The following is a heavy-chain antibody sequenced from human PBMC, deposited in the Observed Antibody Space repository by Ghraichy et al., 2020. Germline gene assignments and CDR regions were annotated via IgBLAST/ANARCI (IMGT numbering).Heavy chain of an antibody. V-gene: IGHV3-30*02. J-gene: IGHJ4*02. CDR3: AKDNLIRGYSYGPPSY. CDR2: IRYDGSNK. D-gene: IGHD5-18*01. CDR1: GFTFSSYG. Sequence: GGSLRLSCAASGFTFSSYGMHWVRQAPGKGLEWVAFIRYDGSNKYYADSVKGRFTISRDNSKNTLYLQMNSLRAEDTAVYYCAKDNLIRGYSYGPPSYWGQGTLVTVSS.